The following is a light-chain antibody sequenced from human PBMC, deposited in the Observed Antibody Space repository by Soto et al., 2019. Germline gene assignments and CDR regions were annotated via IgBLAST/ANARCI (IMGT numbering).Light chain of an antibody. CDR3: QQYGSSGT. CDR2: GAS. CDR1: QSVSSSY. Sequence: EVVLTQSPVTLSLSPGERATLSCRASQSVSSSYLAWYQQKPGQAPRLLIYGASSRATGIPDRFSGSGSGTDFTLTISRLEPEDFAVYYCQQYGSSGTFGQGTTVDIK. V-gene: IGKV3-20*01. J-gene: IGKJ1*01.